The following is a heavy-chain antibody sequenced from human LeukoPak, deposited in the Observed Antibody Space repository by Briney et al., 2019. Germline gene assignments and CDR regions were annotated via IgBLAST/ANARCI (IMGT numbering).Heavy chain of an antibody. CDR3: ARDRARWLQPHYFDY. Sequence: SETLSLTCTVSGGSISSGGYYWSWIRQPPGKGLEWIGYIYHSGSTYYNPSLKSRVTISVDRSKNQFSLKLSSVTAADTAVYYCARDRARWLQPHYFDYWGQGTLVTVSS. D-gene: IGHD5-24*01. CDR1: GGSISSGGYY. CDR2: IYHSGST. V-gene: IGHV4-30-2*01. J-gene: IGHJ4*02.